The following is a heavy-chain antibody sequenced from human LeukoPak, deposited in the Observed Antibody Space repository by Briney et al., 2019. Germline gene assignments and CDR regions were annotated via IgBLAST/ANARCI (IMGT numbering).Heavy chain of an antibody. CDR1: GFTFSKSW. D-gene: IGHD6-19*01. CDR3: ATWSSGWQFDY. Sequence: GGSLRLSCAASGFTFSKSWMTWVRQAPGKGLQWVAHIKEDGDETYYVDSVKGRFTVSRDNGKTSVYLQMNSLRAEDTAVYYCATWSSGWQFDYWGQGTLVSVSS. V-gene: IGHV3-7*05. CDR2: IKEDGDET. J-gene: IGHJ4*02.